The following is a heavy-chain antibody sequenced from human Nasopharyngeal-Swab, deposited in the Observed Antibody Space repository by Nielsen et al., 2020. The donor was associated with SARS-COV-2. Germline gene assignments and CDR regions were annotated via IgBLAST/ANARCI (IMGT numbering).Heavy chain of an antibody. CDR3: TTDLHDYGDYDY. V-gene: IGHV3-15*01. CDR1: GFTFSNAW. CDR2: IKSKTDGGTT. J-gene: IGHJ4*02. D-gene: IGHD4-17*01. Sequence: GESLKISCAASGFTFSNAWMSWVRQAPGKGPEWVGRIKSKTDGGTTDYAAPVKGRFTISRDDSKTTLYLQMNSLKTEDTAVYYCTTDLHDYGDYDYWGQGTLVTVSS.